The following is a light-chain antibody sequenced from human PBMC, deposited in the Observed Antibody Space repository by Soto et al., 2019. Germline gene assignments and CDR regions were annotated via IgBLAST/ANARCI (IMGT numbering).Light chain of an antibody. J-gene: IGKJ5*01. Sequence: EIVLTQSPATLSLSPGEIATLSCSASQSFSNNYLAWYQQKPGQAPRLLIYGASSRATGIPDRFSGSGSGTDFTLTIGRLEPDDFAVYYCQQYGNSPLNFGGGTRLEIK. CDR1: QSFSNNY. CDR3: QQYGNSPLN. V-gene: IGKV3-20*01. CDR2: GAS.